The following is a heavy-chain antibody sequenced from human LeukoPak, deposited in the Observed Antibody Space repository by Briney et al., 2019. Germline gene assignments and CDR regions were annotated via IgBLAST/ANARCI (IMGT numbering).Heavy chain of an antibody. CDR2: ISGSGGST. CDR3: AKDQSHYGSGSYYEDWFDP. Sequence: GGSLRLSCAASGFTFSSYAMSWVRQAPGKGLEWVSAISGSGGSTYYADSVKGRFTISRDNSKNTLYLQMNSLRAEDTAVYYCAKDQSHYGSGSYYEDWFDPWGQGTLVTVSS. V-gene: IGHV3-23*01. D-gene: IGHD3-10*01. J-gene: IGHJ5*02. CDR1: GFTFSSYA.